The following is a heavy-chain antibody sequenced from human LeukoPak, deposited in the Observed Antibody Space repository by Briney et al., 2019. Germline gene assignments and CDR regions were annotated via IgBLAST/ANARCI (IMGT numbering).Heavy chain of an antibody. J-gene: IGHJ6*02. Sequence: ASVKVSCKASGYTFTSYYMHWVRQAPGQGLEWMGIINPSGGSTSYAQKFQGRVTMTRDTSTSTVYMELSSLRSDDTAVYYCARDGSATVTTLYYYGMDVWGQGTTVTVSS. D-gene: IGHD4-17*01. V-gene: IGHV1-46*01. CDR3: ARDGSATVTTLYYYGMDV. CDR2: INPSGGST. CDR1: GYTFTSYY.